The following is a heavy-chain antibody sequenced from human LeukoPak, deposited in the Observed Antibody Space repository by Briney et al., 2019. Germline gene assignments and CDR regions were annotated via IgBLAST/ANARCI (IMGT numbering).Heavy chain of an antibody. CDR3: ATGTSSSWYQVYDY. Sequence: GGSLRLSCVASGFTFSSYWMHWVRQAPGKGLVWVSRINDDGSSTSYADSAKGRFTISRDNAKNTLYLQMNSLRAEDTALYYCATGTSSSWYQVYDYWGQGTLVTVSS. D-gene: IGHD6-13*01. CDR1: GFTFSSYW. CDR2: INDDGSST. V-gene: IGHV3-74*01. J-gene: IGHJ4*02.